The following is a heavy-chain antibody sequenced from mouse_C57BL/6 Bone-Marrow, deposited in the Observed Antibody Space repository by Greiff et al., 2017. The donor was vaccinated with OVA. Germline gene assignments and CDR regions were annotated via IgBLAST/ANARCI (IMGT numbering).Heavy chain of an antibody. CDR1: GFNIKDDY. Sequence: VQLQQSGAELVRPGASVKLSCTASGFNIKDDYMHWVKQRPEQGLEWIGWIDPENGDTEYASKFQGKATITADTSSNTAYLQLSSLTSEDTAVYYCTTAYDYDEGYYAMDYWGQGTSVTVSS. D-gene: IGHD2-4*01. J-gene: IGHJ4*01. CDR2: IDPENGDT. V-gene: IGHV14-4*01. CDR3: TTAYDYDEGYYAMDY.